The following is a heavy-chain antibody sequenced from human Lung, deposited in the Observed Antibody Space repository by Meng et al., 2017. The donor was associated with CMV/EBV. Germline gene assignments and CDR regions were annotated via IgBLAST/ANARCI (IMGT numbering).Heavy chain of an antibody. CDR1: GFSLSSTGLR. CDR3: ARTSDYYHVMDV. Sequence: SGXXLVXPTQTLTLTCTFSGFSLSSTGLRVNWIRQPPGKALEWLARIDWHDDKLYNTSLKTRLTISKDTFKNQVVLTMTDMDHVDTATYYCARTSDYYHVMDVXGQGXTVTVSS. CDR2: IDWHDDK. V-gene: IGHV2-70D*14. J-gene: IGHJ6*02.